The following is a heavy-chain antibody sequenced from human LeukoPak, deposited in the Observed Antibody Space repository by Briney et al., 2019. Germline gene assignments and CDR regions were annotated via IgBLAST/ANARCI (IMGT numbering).Heavy chain of an antibody. D-gene: IGHD6-19*01. J-gene: IGHJ4*02. CDR2: IHYIGST. V-gene: IGHV4-39*01. CDR1: GDSISSHSYF. Sequence: SETLSLTCTVSGDSISSHSYFWGWIRQPPGKGLEWIGNIHYIGSTYYNPSLKSRVTISVDTSTNQFSLRLSSVTAADTAVYYCAKTLPYSGGWRATFDFWGQGTLVTVSS. CDR3: AKTLPYSGGWRATFDF.